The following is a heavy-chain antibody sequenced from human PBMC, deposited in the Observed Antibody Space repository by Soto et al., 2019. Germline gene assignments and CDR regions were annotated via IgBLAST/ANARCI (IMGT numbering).Heavy chain of an antibody. CDR1: GYTFTSCA. Sequence: ASVKVSCKASGYTFTSCAMHWVRQAPGQRLEWMGWINAGNGNTKYSQKFQGRVTITRDTSASTAYMELSSLRSEDTAVYYCAREVPYSSGWYLDYWGQGTLVTVSS. J-gene: IGHJ4*02. CDR3: AREVPYSSGWYLDY. D-gene: IGHD6-19*01. V-gene: IGHV1-3*01. CDR2: INAGNGNT.